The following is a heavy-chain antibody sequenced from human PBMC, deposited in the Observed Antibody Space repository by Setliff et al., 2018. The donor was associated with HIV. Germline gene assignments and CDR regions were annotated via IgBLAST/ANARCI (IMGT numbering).Heavy chain of an antibody. Sequence: ASVKVSCKASGYTFTDYYIHWVQQAPGKGLEWMGHIDPEDGETIYADNFQGRVTMTADRSTNTAYMELGSLRSEDTALYYCASCVFRYSTAVYYRPPGDHPLYYFDSWAQGTLVTVSS. CDR3: ASCVFRYSTAVYYRPPGDHPLYYFDS. CDR2: IDPEDGET. CDR1: GYTFTDYY. D-gene: IGHD3-10*01. V-gene: IGHV1-69-2*01. J-gene: IGHJ4*02.